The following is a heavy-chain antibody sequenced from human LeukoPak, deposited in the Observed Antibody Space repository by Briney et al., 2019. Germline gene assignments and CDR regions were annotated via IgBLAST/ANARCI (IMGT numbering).Heavy chain of an antibody. CDR1: GGSISSSNW. CDR2: IYHSGST. Sequence: SGTLSLTCAVSGGSISSSNWWSWVRQPPGKGLEWIGEIYHSGSTNYNPSLKSRVTISVDKSKNQFSLKLSSVTAADTAVYYCARRYYDSSGYCFDYWGQGTLVTVSS. V-gene: IGHV4-4*02. CDR3: ARRYYDSSGYCFDY. D-gene: IGHD3-22*01. J-gene: IGHJ4*02.